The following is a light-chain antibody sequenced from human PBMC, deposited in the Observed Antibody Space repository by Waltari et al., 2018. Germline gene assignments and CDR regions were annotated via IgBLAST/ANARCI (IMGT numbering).Light chain of an antibody. CDR3: QQSYSTPYT. CDR1: QSVVTSSNKRKH. CDR2: WAA. Sequence: DIVMTQSPDSLPVSLGERATINCKSSQSVVTSSNKRKHLAWYQQKPGQPPKLLTTWAATRQSGVPDRFSGSGSGTDFTLTISSLQAEDVAVYYCQQSYSTPYTFGQGTKLEIK. J-gene: IGKJ2*01. V-gene: IGKV4-1*01.